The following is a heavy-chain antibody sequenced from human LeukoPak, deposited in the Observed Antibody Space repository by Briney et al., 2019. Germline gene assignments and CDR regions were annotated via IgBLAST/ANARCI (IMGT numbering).Heavy chain of an antibody. CDR1: GFTFSSYA. Sequence: GGSLRLSCAASGFTFSSYAMSWVRQAPGKGLEWVSAISGSGGGTYYADSVKGRFTISRDNAKNSLYLQMNSLRAEDTALYYCARYYGSGSYYDGGWFDPWGQGTLVTVSS. D-gene: IGHD3-10*01. CDR2: ISGSGGGT. J-gene: IGHJ5*02. V-gene: IGHV3-23*01. CDR3: ARYYGSGSYYDGGWFDP.